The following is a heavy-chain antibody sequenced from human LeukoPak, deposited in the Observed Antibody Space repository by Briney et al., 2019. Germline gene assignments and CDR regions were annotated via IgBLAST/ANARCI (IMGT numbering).Heavy chain of an antibody. J-gene: IGHJ4*02. Sequence: PGGSLRLSCAASGFTFSTYVVNWVRQAPGKGLECVSAISGSGGNTYYADSVKGRFTISRDNSKNTLYLQMSSLRVEDTAIYYCAKSTAPCSRGSCYSALESWGQGTLVTVSS. CDR1: GFTFSTYV. CDR2: ISGSGGNT. CDR3: AKSTAPCSRGSCYSALES. D-gene: IGHD2-15*01. V-gene: IGHV3-23*01.